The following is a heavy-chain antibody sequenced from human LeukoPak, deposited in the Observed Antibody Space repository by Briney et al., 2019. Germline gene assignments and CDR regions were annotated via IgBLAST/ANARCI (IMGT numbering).Heavy chain of an antibody. CDR2: INNSGST. CDR1: GGSFSGYY. Sequence: SETLSLTCAVYGGSFSGYYWSWIRQPPGKGLEWIGEINNSGSTNYNPSLKSQVTISVDTSKIQFSLKLSSVTAADTAVYYCARGRGYSGYRYYFDYWGQGTLVTVSS. D-gene: IGHD5-12*01. CDR3: ARGRGYSGYRYYFDY. J-gene: IGHJ4*02. V-gene: IGHV4-34*01.